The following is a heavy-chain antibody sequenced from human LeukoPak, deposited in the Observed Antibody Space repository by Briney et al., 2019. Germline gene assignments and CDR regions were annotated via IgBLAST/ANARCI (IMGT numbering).Heavy chain of an antibody. J-gene: IGHJ6*03. CDR1: GGSFSGYY. V-gene: IGHV4-34*01. CDR2: INHSGST. CDR3: ARRGSYYSYYYYYMDV. Sequence: SETLSLTCAVYGGSFSGYYWSWIRQPPGKGLEWIGEINHSGSTNYNPSLKSRVTISVDTSKNQFSLKLSSVTAADTAVYYCARRGSYYSYYYYYMDVWGKGTTVTISS. D-gene: IGHD1-26*01.